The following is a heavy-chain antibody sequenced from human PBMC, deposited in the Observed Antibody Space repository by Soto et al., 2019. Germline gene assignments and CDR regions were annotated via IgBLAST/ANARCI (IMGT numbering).Heavy chain of an antibody. Sequence: SETLSLTCTVSGDSISSGDYYWSWVRQSPGKGLEWIGCIYYSGTTYYNPSLETRLTMSVDTSKNQFSLRLSSVTAADTAMYFCARDFKRYSSSPGTLEYWGQGTLVT. V-gene: IGHV4-30-4*01. CDR3: ARDFKRYSSSPGTLEY. D-gene: IGHD6-6*01. CDR2: IYYSGTT. J-gene: IGHJ4*02. CDR1: GDSISSGDYY.